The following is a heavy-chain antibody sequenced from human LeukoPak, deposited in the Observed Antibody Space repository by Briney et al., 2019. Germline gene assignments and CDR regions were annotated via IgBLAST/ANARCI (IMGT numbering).Heavy chain of an antibody. CDR3: ARSSSGWSYFDY. J-gene: IGHJ4*02. V-gene: IGHV1-2*02. CDR1: GYTFTGYY. CDR2: INPNSGGT. Sequence: ASVKVSCKASGYTFTGYYMHWVRQAPGQGLEWMGWINPNSGGTNYAQKFQGRVTMTRDTSTSTAYMELSRLRSDDTAVYYCARSSSGWSYFDYWGQGTLVTVSS. D-gene: IGHD6-19*01.